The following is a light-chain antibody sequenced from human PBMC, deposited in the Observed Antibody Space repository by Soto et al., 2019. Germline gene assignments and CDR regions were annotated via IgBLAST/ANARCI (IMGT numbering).Light chain of an antibody. Sequence: IQMTQSPSTLSASVGDRVTITCRASESVSSWLAWYQQKPGKAPKLLIYDASSLESGVPTRFSGSGSGTKFTLTISSLQPDDFATYYCQQYNSYTMYTFGQGTKLEIK. J-gene: IGKJ2*01. CDR2: DAS. CDR1: ESVSSW. CDR3: QQYNSYTMYT. V-gene: IGKV1-5*01.